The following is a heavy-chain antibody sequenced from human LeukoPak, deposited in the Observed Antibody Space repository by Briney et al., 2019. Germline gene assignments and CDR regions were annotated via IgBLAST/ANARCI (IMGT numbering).Heavy chain of an antibody. D-gene: IGHD2-2*01. J-gene: IGHJ5*02. Sequence: PSETLSLTCAVSGGSISSSYWWSWVRQPPGKGLEWIGEIFHSGSTNYNPSLKSRVTISVDKSKNQFSLKLTSVTAADTAVYYCAMSRPYQHNWFDPWGQGILVIVSS. CDR3: AMSRPYQHNWFDP. CDR1: GGSISSSYW. V-gene: IGHV4-4*02. CDR2: IFHSGST.